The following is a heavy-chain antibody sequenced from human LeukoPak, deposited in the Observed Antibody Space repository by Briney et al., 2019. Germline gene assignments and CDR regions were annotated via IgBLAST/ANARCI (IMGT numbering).Heavy chain of an antibody. Sequence: PGGSLRLSCAASGFTFSSYAMHWARQAPGKGLEYVSGISSDGGSTYYENSVKGRFTVSRDNSKNTLYLQMGSLRAEDMAVYYCARNSRSIAVAGTSDYWGQGTLVTVSS. CDR1: GFTFSSYA. D-gene: IGHD6-19*01. V-gene: IGHV3-64*01. CDR2: ISSDGGST. CDR3: ARNSRSIAVAGTSDY. J-gene: IGHJ4*02.